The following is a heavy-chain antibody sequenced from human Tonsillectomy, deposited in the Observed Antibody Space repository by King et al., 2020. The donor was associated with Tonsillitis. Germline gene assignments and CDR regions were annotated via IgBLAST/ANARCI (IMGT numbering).Heavy chain of an antibody. D-gene: IGHD2-15*01. J-gene: IGHJ3*02. CDR2: INPNSGGT. V-gene: IGHV1-2*04. Sequence: VQLVESGAEVKKPGASVKVSCKASGYTFTGCYMHWVRQAPGQGLEWMGWINPNSGGTNYAQKFQGWVTMTRDTSISTAYMELSRLRSDDTAVYYCARENIAGGVYAFDIWGQGTMVTVSS. CDR3: ARENIAGGVYAFDI. CDR1: GYTFTGCY.